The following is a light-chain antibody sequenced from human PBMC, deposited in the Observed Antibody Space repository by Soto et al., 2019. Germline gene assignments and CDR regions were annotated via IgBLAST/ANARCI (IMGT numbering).Light chain of an antibody. V-gene: IGKV3-15*01. J-gene: IGKJ1*01. CDR2: GAS. Sequence: EIVMTQSPAPLSVSPGERATLSCRASQSVSSNLAWYQQKPGQAPRLLIYGASTRATGIPARFSGSGSGTEFTLTISSLQSEDFGVYYCQQNKDWPGTFGQGTKVDNK. CDR3: QQNKDWPGT. CDR1: QSVSSN.